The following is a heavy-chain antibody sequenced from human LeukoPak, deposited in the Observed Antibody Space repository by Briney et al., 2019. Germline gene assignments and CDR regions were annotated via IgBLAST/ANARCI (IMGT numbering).Heavy chain of an antibody. V-gene: IGHV4-34*01. CDR2: INHSGST. D-gene: IGHD6-13*01. CDR3: ARRAGYSSSWAKGSLDY. J-gene: IGHJ4*02. CDR1: GGSFGGYY. Sequence: SETLSLTCAVYGGSFGGYYWSWIRQPPGKGLEWIGEINHSGSTNYNPSLKSRVTISVDTSKNQFSLKLSSVTAADTAVYYCARRAGYSSSWAKGSLDYWGQGTLVTVSS.